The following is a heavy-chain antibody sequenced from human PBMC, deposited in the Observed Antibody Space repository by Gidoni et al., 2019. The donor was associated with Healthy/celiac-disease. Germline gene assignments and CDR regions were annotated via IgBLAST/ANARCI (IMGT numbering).Heavy chain of an antibody. V-gene: IGHV4-59*01. D-gene: IGHD2-15*01. CDR2: IYYSGST. Sequence: QVHLQQSSPGLVTPSETLSTTCTVSGGAISSSYWSWIRQPQGKGLEWIGYIYYSGSTNYNPSLKSRVTISVDTSKNQFSLKLSSVTAADTAVYYCARNYCSGGSCYYYGMDVWGQGTTVTVSS. CDR3: ARNYCSGGSCYYYGMDV. J-gene: IGHJ6*02. CDR1: GGAISSSY.